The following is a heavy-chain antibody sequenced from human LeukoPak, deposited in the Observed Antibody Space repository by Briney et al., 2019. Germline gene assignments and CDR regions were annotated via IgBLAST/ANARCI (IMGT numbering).Heavy chain of an antibody. D-gene: IGHD5-18*01. Sequence: GGSLRLYCAASGFTFSDYYMIWIPQAPGKGLVWGTYISSSGSTIYYADAVKGRFTISRDNAKNSLYLQMNSLRAEDAAVYYCARAHPSAMVTEYFDYWGQGTLVTVSS. CDR1: GFTFSDYY. CDR3: ARAHPSAMVTEYFDY. V-gene: IGHV3-11*01. J-gene: IGHJ4*02. CDR2: ISSSGSTI.